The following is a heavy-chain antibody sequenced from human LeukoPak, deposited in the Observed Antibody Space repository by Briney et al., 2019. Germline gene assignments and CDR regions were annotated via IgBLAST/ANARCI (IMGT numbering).Heavy chain of an antibody. J-gene: IGHJ4*02. Sequence: SETLSLTCAIYGGSYSGYYWTWIRQPPGKGLEWIGEINHSGSTNYNPSLKSRVTISVDTSKNQFSLKLSSVTAADTAVYYCAHGYYFDYWGQGTLVTVSS. V-gene: IGHV4-34*01. CDR3: AHGYYFDY. CDR1: GGSYSGYY. CDR2: INHSGST.